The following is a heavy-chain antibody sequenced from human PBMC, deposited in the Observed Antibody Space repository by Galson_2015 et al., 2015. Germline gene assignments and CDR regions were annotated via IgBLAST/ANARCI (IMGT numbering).Heavy chain of an antibody. D-gene: IGHD3-22*01. CDR3: TRVVVVPRGHAFDI. CDR2: IRSKAYGGTT. CDR1: GFTFGDYA. J-gene: IGHJ3*02. V-gene: IGHV3-49*03. Sequence: SLRLSCAASGFTFGDYAMSWFRQAPGKGLEWVGFIRSKAYGGTTEYAASVKGRFTISRDDSKSIAYLQMNSLKTEDTAVYYCTRVVVVPRGHAFDIWGQGTMVTVSS.